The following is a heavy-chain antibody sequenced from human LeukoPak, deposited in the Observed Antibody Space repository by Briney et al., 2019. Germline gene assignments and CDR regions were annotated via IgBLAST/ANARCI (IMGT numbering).Heavy chain of an antibody. CDR2: IYYSGST. J-gene: IGHJ4*02. D-gene: IGHD5-24*01. Sequence: SETLSLTCTVSGGSISSYYWSWIRQPPGKGLEWIGYIYYSGSTNYNPSLKSRVTTSVDTSENQFSLKLSSVTAADTAVYYCARVSGRDGLLFDYWGQGTLVTVSS. V-gene: IGHV4-59*08. CDR3: ARVSGRDGLLFDY. CDR1: GGSISSYY.